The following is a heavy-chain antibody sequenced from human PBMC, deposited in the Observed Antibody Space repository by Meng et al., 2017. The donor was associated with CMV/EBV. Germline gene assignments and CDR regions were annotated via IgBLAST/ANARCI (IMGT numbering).Heavy chain of an antibody. CDR1: GFTFSSYE. D-gene: IGHD2-2*01. V-gene: IGHV3-48*03. J-gene: IGHJ6*02. CDR3: ARGPLSRMYYYYGMDV. Sequence: GESLKISCAASGFTFSSYEMNWVRQAPGKGLEWVSYISSSGSTIYYADSVKGRFTISRDNAKNSLYLQMNGLRAEDTAVYYCARGPLSRMYYYYGMDVWGQGTTVTVSS. CDR2: ISSSGSTI.